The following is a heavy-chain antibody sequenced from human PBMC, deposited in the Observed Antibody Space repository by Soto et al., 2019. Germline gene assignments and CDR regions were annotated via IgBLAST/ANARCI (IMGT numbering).Heavy chain of an antibody. D-gene: IGHD3-22*01. CDR1: GGSISSGGYS. V-gene: IGHV4-30-2*01. CDR2: IYHSGST. Sequence: PSETLSLTCAVSGGSISSGGYSWSWIRQPPGKGLEWIGYIYHSGSTYYNPSLKSRVTISVDRSKNQFSLKLSSVTAADTAVYYCARGVSYYDSSGYSYSDYYDMDVWGQGTTVTVSS. J-gene: IGHJ6*02. CDR3: ARGVSYYDSSGYSYSDYYDMDV.